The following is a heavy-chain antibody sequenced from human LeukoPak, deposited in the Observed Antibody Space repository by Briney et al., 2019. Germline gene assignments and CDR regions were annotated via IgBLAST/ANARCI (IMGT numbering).Heavy chain of an antibody. Sequence: GGSLRLSCAASGSGFTVGSNYMNWVRQAPGKGLEWVSVIYSGGDTYYADSVKGRLTISRDNSKNTLYLQMNSLSTEDTAVYYCARGSPTGFDYWGQGALVTVSS. CDR1: GSGFTVGSNY. CDR3: ARGSPTGFDY. V-gene: IGHV3-66*02. CDR2: IYSGGDT. J-gene: IGHJ4*02.